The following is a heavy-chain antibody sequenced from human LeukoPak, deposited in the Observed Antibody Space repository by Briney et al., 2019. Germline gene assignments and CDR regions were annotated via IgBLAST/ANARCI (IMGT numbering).Heavy chain of an antibody. CDR2: INGYGSIT. Sequence: PGGSLRLSCAAPGFTFETYWMHWVRQAPGKGLEWVSCINGYGSITNYADSVKGRFTISRDNAKNTLYLQMNSLRVEDTAVYYCARDDPTVTTGPPVGSWGQGTLVTVSS. CDR1: GFTFETYW. D-gene: IGHD4-17*01. CDR3: ARDDPTVTTGPPVGS. J-gene: IGHJ4*02. V-gene: IGHV3-74*01.